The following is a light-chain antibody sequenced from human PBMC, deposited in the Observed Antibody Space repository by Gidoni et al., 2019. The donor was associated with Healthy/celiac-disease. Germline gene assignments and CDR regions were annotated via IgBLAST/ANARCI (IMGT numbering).Light chain of an antibody. CDR1: QSISSY. V-gene: IGKV1-39*01. J-gene: IGKJ2*01. Sequence: DIQMTQSPSSLYASVRDRVTITCRAIQSISSYLNWYQQKPGKAPKLLIYAASSLHSGVPSRFIGSGSGTDVTLTISSLQPEDVATYYCQQSYSTPMYTFGQGTKLEIK. CDR2: AAS. CDR3: QQSYSTPMYT.